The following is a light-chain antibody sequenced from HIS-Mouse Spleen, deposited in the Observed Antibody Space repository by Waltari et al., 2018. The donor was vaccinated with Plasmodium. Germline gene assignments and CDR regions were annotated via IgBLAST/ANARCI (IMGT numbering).Light chain of an antibody. CDR3: QQYNNWPRGT. CDR1: QSVSSN. Sequence: EIVMTQSPATRSVSPGERATLSCRASQSVSSNLAWYQQKPGQAPRLLIYGASTRATGIPARFSGSGSGTEFTLTISSMQSEDFAVYYCQQYNNWPRGTFGQGTKVEIK. CDR2: GAS. J-gene: IGKJ1*01. V-gene: IGKV3-15*01.